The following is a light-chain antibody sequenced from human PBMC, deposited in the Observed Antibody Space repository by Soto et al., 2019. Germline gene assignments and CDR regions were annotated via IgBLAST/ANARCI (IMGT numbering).Light chain of an antibody. CDR1: QDIRNY. Sequence: DIQMTQSPSSLSASVGDRVTITCQASQDIRNYLNWYQQKPGKAPKLLIYDASNLETGVPSRFSGSGSGTEYTFTISSLQPVDIATYYCQHYDDIPRTFGPGTKVDIK. CDR3: QHYDDIPRT. V-gene: IGKV1-33*01. J-gene: IGKJ3*01. CDR2: DAS.